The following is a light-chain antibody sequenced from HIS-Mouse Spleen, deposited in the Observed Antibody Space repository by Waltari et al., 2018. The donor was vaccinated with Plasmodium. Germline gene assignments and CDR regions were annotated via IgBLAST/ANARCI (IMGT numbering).Light chain of an antibody. CDR2: GAS. J-gene: IGKJ1*01. Sequence: EIVMTQSPATLFVSPGERATLSCRASQSVSSNLAWYQQTPGQAPRILIYGASTRATGSPARFSGSGSGTEFTLTISSMQSEDFAVYYCQQYNNWPPWTFGQGTKVEIK. V-gene: IGKV3-15*01. CDR3: QQYNNWPPWT. CDR1: QSVSSN.